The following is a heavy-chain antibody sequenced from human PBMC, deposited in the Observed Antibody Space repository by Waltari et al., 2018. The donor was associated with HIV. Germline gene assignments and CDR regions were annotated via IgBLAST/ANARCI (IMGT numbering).Heavy chain of an antibody. CDR3: AITRIPSSGWYVDY. D-gene: IGHD6-19*01. CDR1: GGSISSGTYY. V-gene: IGHV4-61*02. Sequence: QVQLQESGPGLVKPSQTLSLTCTVSGGSISSGTYYWSWTRQPAGKGLEWIGRSYTSGSPNYNPSLKSLRTISVDTSKNQFSLKLSSVTAADTAVYYCAITRIPSSGWYVDYWGQGTLVTVSS. J-gene: IGHJ4*02. CDR2: SYTSGSP.